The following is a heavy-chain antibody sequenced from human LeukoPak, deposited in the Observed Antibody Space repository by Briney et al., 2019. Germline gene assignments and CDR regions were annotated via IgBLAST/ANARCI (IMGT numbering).Heavy chain of an antibody. CDR1: GYTFTGYY. CDR3: ARLIDSGTYLYYCDY. D-gene: IGHD1-26*01. V-gene: IGHV1-2*02. Sequence: ASVKVSCKASGYTFTGYYMHWVRQAPGQGLEWMGWINPNSGGTNYAQKFQGRVTMTRDTSISTAYLQWSSLKASDTAMYYCARLIDSGTYLYYCDYWGQGTQVTVSS. J-gene: IGHJ4*02. CDR2: INPNSGGT.